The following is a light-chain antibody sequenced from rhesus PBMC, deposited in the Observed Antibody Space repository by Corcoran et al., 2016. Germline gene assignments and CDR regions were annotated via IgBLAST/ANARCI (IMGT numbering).Light chain of an antibody. CDR1: QGIRSW. CDR3: QQYEDLPWT. V-gene: IGKV1-19*01. CDR2: YAC. Sequence: DIQMTQSPSSLSASLGDKVTITCHASQGIRSWLAWYQQKPGKAPMPMIYYACSLQSGFPSRFSASGSWTDYSLTISSVQPKIFGTYCCQQYEDLPWTFGQGTKVEVK. J-gene: IGKJ1*01.